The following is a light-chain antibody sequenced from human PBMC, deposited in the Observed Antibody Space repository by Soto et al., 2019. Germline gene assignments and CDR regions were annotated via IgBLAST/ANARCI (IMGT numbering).Light chain of an antibody. Sequence: EIVLTQSPGTLSLSPGQRATLPCRASESISRAYLAWYQQRLGQAPRLLIYGASSGATGIPDRFSGSGSGTDFTLTISRLQPEDFAIYYCQQYGGLPYTFGQGTKLEIK. J-gene: IGKJ2*01. CDR3: QQYGGLPYT. CDR2: GAS. CDR1: ESISRAY. V-gene: IGKV3-20*01.